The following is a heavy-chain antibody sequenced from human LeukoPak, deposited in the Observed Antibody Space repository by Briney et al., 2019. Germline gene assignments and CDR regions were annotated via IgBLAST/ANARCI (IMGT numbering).Heavy chain of an antibody. CDR3: ARDGEMATITHAFGI. V-gene: IGHV3-66*01. CDR2: IYSGGST. Sequence: GGSLRLSCAASGFTVSSNYMSWVRQAPGKGLEWVSVIYSGGSTYYADSVKGRFTISRDNSKNTLYLQMNSLRAEDTAVYYCARDGEMATITHAFGIWGQGTMVTVSS. D-gene: IGHD5-24*01. J-gene: IGHJ3*02. CDR1: GFTVSSNY.